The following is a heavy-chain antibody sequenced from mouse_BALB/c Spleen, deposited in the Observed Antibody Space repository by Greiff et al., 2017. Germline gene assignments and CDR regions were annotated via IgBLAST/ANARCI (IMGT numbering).Heavy chain of an antibody. V-gene: IGHV1-7*01. CDR3: ARWNYGSSYSAY. Sequence: VQLQQSGAELAKPGASVKMSCKASGYTFTSYWMHWVKQRPGQGLEWIGYINPSTGYTEYNQKFKDKATLTADKSSSTAYMQLSSLTSEDSAVYYCARWNYGSSYSAYWGQGTLVTVSA. CDR2: INPSTGYT. J-gene: IGHJ3*01. D-gene: IGHD1-1*01. CDR1: GYTFTSYW.